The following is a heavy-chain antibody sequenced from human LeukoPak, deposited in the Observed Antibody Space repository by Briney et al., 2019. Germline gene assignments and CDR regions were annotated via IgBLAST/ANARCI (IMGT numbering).Heavy chain of an antibody. Sequence: GGSLRLSCAASGFTFSGSAMHWVRQASGKGLEWVGRIRSKANSYVTAYAASVKGRFTISRDDSKNTAYLQMNSLKTEDTAVYYCTSGGYCYGFNYWGQGTLVTVSS. V-gene: IGHV3-73*01. J-gene: IGHJ4*02. CDR2: IRSKANSYVT. CDR3: TSGGYCYGFNY. CDR1: GFTFSGSA. D-gene: IGHD5-18*01.